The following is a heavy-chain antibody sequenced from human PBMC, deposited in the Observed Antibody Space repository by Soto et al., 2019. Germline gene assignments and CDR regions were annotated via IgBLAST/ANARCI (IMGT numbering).Heavy chain of an antibody. Sequence: EVQLVESGGGLVQPGGSLRLSCAASGFTFSSSAMHWVRQAPGKGLEYVSAISSNGGSTYYANSVKGRSTISRDNSKNTLYLQMGSLRAEDMAVYYCARQTRSRWGSYSFDPWGQGTLVTVSS. D-gene: IGHD1-26*01. CDR2: ISSNGGST. J-gene: IGHJ5*02. CDR3: ARQTRSRWGSYSFDP. CDR1: GFTFSSSA. V-gene: IGHV3-64*01.